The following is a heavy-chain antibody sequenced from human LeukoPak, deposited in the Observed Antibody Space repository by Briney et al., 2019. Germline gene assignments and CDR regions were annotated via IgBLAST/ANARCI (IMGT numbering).Heavy chain of an antibody. CDR1: GYSISSGYY. Sequence: SETLSLTCAVSGYSISSGYYWGWIRQPPGKGLEWIGSIYHSGSTYYNPSLKSRVTISVDTSKNQFSLKRSSVTAADTAVYYCARHVGITFGGGEGAFDIWGQGTMVTVSS. V-gene: IGHV4-38-2*01. CDR3: ARHVGITFGGGEGAFDI. CDR2: IYHSGST. J-gene: IGHJ3*02. D-gene: IGHD3-16*01.